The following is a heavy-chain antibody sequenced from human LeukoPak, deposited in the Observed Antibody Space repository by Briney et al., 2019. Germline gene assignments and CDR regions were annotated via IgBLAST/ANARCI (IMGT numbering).Heavy chain of an antibody. J-gene: IGHJ4*02. CDR2: ISGSGGST. CDR1: GFTFSSYG. V-gene: IGHV3-23*01. Sequence: PGGSLRLSCAASGFTFSSYGMSWVRQAPGKGLEWVSAISGSGGSTYYADSVKGRLTISRDNSKNTLYLQMNSLRAEDTAVYYCANVQLRYFVRAPLEPLDYWGQGTLVTVSS. D-gene: IGHD3-9*01. CDR3: ANVQLRYFVRAPLEPLDY.